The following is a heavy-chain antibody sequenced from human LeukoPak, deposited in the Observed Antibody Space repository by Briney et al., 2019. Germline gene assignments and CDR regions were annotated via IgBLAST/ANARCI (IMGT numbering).Heavy chain of an antibody. D-gene: IGHD1-26*01. CDR2: IYYSGST. CDR3: ARVSGSYYLAWFDP. Sequence: PSETLSLTCTVSGGSISSYYWSWIRQPPGKGLEWIGYIYYSGSTNYNPSLKSRVTISVDTSKNQFSLKLSSVTAADTAVYYCARVSGSYYLAWFDPWGQGTLVTVSS. J-gene: IGHJ5*02. V-gene: IGHV4-59*12. CDR1: GGSISSYY.